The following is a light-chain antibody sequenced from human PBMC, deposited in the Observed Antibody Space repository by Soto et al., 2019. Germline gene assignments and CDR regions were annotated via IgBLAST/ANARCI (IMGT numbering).Light chain of an antibody. J-gene: IGLJ3*02. CDR2: EVS. Sequence: QSALTQPASVSGSPGQSITISCTGTSSDVGGYNYVSWYQQHPGKAPKLMIYEVSNRPSGVSKRFSGSKSGNTASLTISGLQAEDEADYYCSSYTTNSTHWVFGGGTKLTVL. CDR1: SSDVGGYNY. CDR3: SSYTTNSTHWV. V-gene: IGLV2-14*01.